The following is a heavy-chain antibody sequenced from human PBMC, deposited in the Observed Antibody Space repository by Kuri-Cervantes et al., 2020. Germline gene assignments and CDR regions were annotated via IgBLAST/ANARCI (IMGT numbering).Heavy chain of an antibody. CDR2: ISAYNGNT. CDR3: ARDQGGHDPYYFDY. CDR1: GYTFTSYG. V-gene: IGHV1-18*01. D-gene: IGHD5-12*01. Sequence: ASVKVSCKASGYTFTSYGISWVRQAPGQGLEWMGWISAYNGNTNYAQKLQGRVTMTTDTSTSTAYMELRSLRSDDTAVYYCARDQGGHDPYYFDYWGQGTLVTVSS. J-gene: IGHJ4*02.